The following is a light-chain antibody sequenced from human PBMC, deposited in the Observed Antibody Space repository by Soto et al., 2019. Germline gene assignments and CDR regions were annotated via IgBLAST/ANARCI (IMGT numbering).Light chain of an antibody. V-gene: IGLV3-1*01. CDR3: QAWDSSTDVV. CDR2: QDS. J-gene: IGLJ2*01. CDR1: KLGDKY. Sequence: SYELTQPPSVSVSQGLTASITCSGDKLGDKYACWYQQKPGQSPVLVIYQDSKRPSGIPERFSGSNSGNTATLTISGTQAMDEADYYCQAWDSSTDVVFGGGTHLTVL.